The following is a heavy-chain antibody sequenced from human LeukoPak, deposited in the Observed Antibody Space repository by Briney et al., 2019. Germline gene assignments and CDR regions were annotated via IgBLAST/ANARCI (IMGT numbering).Heavy chain of an antibody. V-gene: IGHV3-23*01. CDR2: ISGGGDTT. CDR3: AEANGYYDY. Sequence: GRSVRLFWAASGLTFSNTCTRCVRQAPGSGLEWVSSISGGGDTTYYAESVKGCFTISRDNSKNTLFLQMSSLSAEDTAVYYCAEANGYYDYCGQGTLVAVSS. J-gene: IGHJ4*02. CDR1: GLTFSNTC. D-gene: IGHD3-22*01.